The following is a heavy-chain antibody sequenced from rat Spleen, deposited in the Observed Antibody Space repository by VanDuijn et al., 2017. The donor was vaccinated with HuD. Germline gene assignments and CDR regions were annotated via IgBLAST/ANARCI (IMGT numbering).Heavy chain of an antibody. J-gene: IGHJ1*01. Sequence: EVQLVESGGGLVQPGRSLKLSCAASGFTFSDYNMAWVRQAPKKGLEWVASISPSGGSTYYRDSVKGRFTISRDNAKSTLYLQMDSLRSEDIATYYCARGGGTQDWYFDFWGPGTMVTVSS. CDR1: GFTFSDYN. CDR3: ARGGGTQDWYFDF. D-gene: IGHD4-3*01. V-gene: IGHV5S23*01. CDR2: ISPSGGST.